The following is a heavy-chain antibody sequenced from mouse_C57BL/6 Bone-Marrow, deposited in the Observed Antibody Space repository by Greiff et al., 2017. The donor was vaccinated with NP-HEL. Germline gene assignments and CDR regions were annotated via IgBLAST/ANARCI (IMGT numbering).Heavy chain of an antibody. CDR2: ISYDGSN. CDR1: GYSITSGYY. CDR3: ARKRSNYLDY. V-gene: IGHV3-6*01. J-gene: IGHJ2*01. Sequence: EVHLVESGPGLVKPSQSLSLTCSVTGYSITSGYYWNWIRQFPGNKLEWMGYISYDGSNNYNPSLKNRISITRDTSKNQCFLKLNSVTTEDTATYYCARKRSNYLDYRGQGTTLTVSS. D-gene: IGHD5-1*01.